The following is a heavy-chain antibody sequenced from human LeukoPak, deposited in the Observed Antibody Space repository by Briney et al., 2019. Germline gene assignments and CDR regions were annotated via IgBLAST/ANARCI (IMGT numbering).Heavy chain of an antibody. D-gene: IGHD4-17*01. CDR3: ARDTNVYGDYVLTYYFDY. Sequence: PGGSLRLSCAASGFTFSNAWMSWVRQAPGKGLEWVSSISSSSSYIYYADSVKGRFTISRDNAKNSLYLQMNSLRAEDTAVYYCARDTNVYGDYVLTYYFDYWGQGTLVTVSS. V-gene: IGHV3-21*01. J-gene: IGHJ4*02. CDR1: GFTFSNAW. CDR2: ISSSSSYI.